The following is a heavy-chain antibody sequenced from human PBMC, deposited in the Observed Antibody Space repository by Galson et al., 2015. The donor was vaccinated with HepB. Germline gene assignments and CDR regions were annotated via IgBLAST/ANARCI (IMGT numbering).Heavy chain of an antibody. CDR2: TYYRSKWHN. CDR3: ALEYSHTYYFEY. D-gene: IGHD6-6*01. J-gene: IGHJ4*02. Sequence: CAISGDSVSSSIAAWNWIKQSPSRGLEWLGRTYYRSKWHNDYAPSVEGRITVNPDTSRNQFSLQLNSVTPEDTAVYYCALEYSHTYYFEYWGQGTLVTVSS. V-gene: IGHV6-1*01. CDR1: GDSVSSSIAA.